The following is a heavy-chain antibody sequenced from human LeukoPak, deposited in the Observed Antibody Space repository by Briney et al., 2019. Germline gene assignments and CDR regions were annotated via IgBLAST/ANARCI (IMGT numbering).Heavy chain of an antibody. V-gene: IGHV5-51*01. CDR1: GSSFTSYW. CDR2: IYPGDSDT. D-gene: IGHD2-15*01. CDR3: ARRGRVGYYYYLDV. J-gene: IGHJ6*03. Sequence: LGESLNISCKASGSSFTSYWIAWVRQLPGKGLEWMGIIYPGDSDTRYSPSLQGQVTISADKSISTAYLQWSSLKASDTAMYYWARRGRVGYYYYLDVWGKGTTVTVSS.